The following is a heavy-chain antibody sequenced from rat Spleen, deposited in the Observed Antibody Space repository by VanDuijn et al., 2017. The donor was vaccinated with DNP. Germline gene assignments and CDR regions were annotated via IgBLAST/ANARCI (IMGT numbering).Heavy chain of an antibody. J-gene: IGHJ2*01. Sequence: EVQLVESGGGLVQPGRSLKLSCAASGFTFSDYYMAWFRQAPRKGLEWVAYIRYDGGYTKYGDSVKGRFTISRDNAKNTLYLQMNSLRSEDMATYYCARWNSGHFDYWGQGVMVSVSS. CDR3: ARWNSGHFDY. CDR1: GFTFSDYY. D-gene: IGHD4-3*01. CDR2: IRYDGGYT. V-gene: IGHV5-22*01.